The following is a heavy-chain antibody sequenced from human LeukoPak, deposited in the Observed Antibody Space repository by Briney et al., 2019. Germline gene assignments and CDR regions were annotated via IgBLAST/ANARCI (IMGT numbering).Heavy chain of an antibody. V-gene: IGHV4-59*01. CDR1: GGSISSYY. CDR2: IYYSGST. J-gene: IGHJ5*02. Sequence: PSETLSLTCTVSGGSISSYYWSWIRQPPGKGLEWIGYIYYSGSTNYNPSLKSRVTISVDTSKNQFSLKLSSVTAADTAVYYCARTTLDAQKDPNVWFDPWGQGTLVTVSS. CDR3: ARTTLDAQKDPNVWFDP. D-gene: IGHD1-1*01.